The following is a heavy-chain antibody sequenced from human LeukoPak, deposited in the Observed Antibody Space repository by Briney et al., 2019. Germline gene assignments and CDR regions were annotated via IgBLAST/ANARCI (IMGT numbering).Heavy chain of an antibody. CDR3: ARDVVVVVATDSNFDY. V-gene: IGHV3-23*01. D-gene: IGHD2-15*01. CDR1: GFTFSRYA. Sequence: GGSLRLSCAASGFTFSRYAMTWVRQAPGKGLEWFSSISASGGNTYYADSVKGRFTISRDNSKNTLYLQMNSLRPEDTAVYYCARDVVVVVATDSNFDYWGQGTLVTVSS. J-gene: IGHJ4*02. CDR2: ISASGGNT.